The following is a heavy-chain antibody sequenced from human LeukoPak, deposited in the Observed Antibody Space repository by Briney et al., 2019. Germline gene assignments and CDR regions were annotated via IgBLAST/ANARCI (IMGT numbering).Heavy chain of an antibody. CDR2: IKQDGSEK. V-gene: IGHV3-7*01. CDR3: ARAGGANYYGSGSYHW. Sequence: GGSLRLSCAASGFTFSSYWMSWVRQAPGKGLEWVANIKQDGSEKYYVDSVKGRFTISRDNAKNSLYLQVNSLRAEDTAVYYCARAGGANYYGSGSYHWWGQGTLVTVSS. D-gene: IGHD3-10*01. J-gene: IGHJ4*02. CDR1: GFTFSSYW.